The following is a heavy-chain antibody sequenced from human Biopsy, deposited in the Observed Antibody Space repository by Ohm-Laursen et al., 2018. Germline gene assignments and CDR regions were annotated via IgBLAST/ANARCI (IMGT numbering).Heavy chain of an antibody. D-gene: IGHD4-11*01. Sequence: TLSLTCSVPGGSMTGYEWSWIRLAPGKGLEWIGYIYYSGGTKYNPSLQSRVSISVDTSRNQVSLTLSSVTAADTAVYYCARDSGILNYGNFKYYHYYGMDAWGQGTKVTVSS. CDR2: IYYSGGT. J-gene: IGHJ6*02. CDR1: GGSMTGYE. V-gene: IGHV4-59*01. CDR3: ARDSGILNYGNFKYYHYYGMDA.